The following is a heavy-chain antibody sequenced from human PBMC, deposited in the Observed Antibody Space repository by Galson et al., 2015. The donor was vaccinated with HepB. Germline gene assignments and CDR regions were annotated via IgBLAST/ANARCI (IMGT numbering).Heavy chain of an antibody. CDR3: ASCISADGFRGGYGMDV. CDR1: GGSVSSGGYS. D-gene: IGHD6-13*01. CDR2: IYYSGST. J-gene: IGHJ6*02. V-gene: IGHV4-30-4*07. Sequence: TLSLTCTVSGGSVSSGGYSWSWIRQPPGKGLEWIGYIYYSGSTYYNPSLKTRITMSLDTSKNQFSLRLSSVTVADTAVYYCASCISADGFRGGYGMDVRGQGTTVTVSS.